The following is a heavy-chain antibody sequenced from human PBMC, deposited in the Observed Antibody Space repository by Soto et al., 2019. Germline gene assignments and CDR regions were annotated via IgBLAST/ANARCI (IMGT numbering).Heavy chain of an antibody. Sequence: PSETLSLTCTVSGGSISSGGYYWSWIRQHPGKGLEWIGYIYYSGSTYYNPSLKSRVTISVDTSKNQFSLKLSSVTAADTAVYYCARGGYVAVAGYYYGMDVWGQGTTVTVSS. V-gene: IGHV4-31*03. D-gene: IGHD6-19*01. CDR1: GGSISSGGYY. CDR3: ARGGYVAVAGYYYGMDV. CDR2: IYYSGST. J-gene: IGHJ6*02.